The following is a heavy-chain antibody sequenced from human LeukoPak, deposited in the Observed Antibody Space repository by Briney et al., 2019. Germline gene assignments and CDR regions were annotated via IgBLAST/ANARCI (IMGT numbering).Heavy chain of an antibody. D-gene: IGHD5/OR15-5a*01. CDR3: ARYSAVSSPGPFDM. Sequence: GGSLRLSCTASGFIFRGFWMSWVRQAPGKRLEWVANIKQNGAEEYYLDSVKGRFTISRDNAKNSVYLQMSGLRVEDTAMYYCARYSAVSSPGPFDMWGQGTMVTVSS. CDR2: IKQNGAEE. J-gene: IGHJ3*02. V-gene: IGHV3-7*03. CDR1: GFIFRGFW.